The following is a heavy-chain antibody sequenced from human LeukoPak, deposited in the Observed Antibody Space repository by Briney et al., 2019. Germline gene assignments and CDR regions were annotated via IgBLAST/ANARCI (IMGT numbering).Heavy chain of an antibody. V-gene: IGHV3-15*01. Sequence: GGSLRLSCAASGFTFSEAWMNWVRQAPGKGLEWVGRIKRKTDHGPTDYAAPVKGRFTVSRDDSKNTLYLRMNSLKTEDTAVYYCAAGTGTSDFDYWGQGTLVTVSS. D-gene: IGHD1-7*01. J-gene: IGHJ4*02. CDR3: AAGTGTSDFDY. CDR2: IKRKTDHGPT. CDR1: GFTFSEAW.